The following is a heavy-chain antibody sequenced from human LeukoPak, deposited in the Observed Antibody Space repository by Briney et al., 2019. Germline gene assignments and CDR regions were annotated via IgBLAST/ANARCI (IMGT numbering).Heavy chain of an antibody. CDR1: GFTFSRYG. V-gene: IGHV3-30*04. CDR2: ISYDGSNK. Sequence: GGSLRLSCAASGFTFSRYGMHWVRQAPGKGLEWVTAISYDGSNKYYADSVKGRFTISRDNAKNTLYLQMNSLRAEDTAVYYCARGFYYGDGYWGQGTLVTVS. D-gene: IGHD3-10*01. J-gene: IGHJ4*02. CDR3: ARGFYYGDGY.